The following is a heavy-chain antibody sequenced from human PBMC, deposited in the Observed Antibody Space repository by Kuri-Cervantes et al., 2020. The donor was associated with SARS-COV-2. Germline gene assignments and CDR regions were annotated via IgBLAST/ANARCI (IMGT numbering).Heavy chain of an antibody. J-gene: IGHJ3*02. Sequence: GSLRLSCTVSGGSISSSSYYWGWIRQPPGKGLEWIGSSYYSGSTYYNPSLKSRVTISLDTSKNQFSLKLSSVTAADTAVYYCARGGAGYCSSTSCYLAFDIWGQGTMVTVSS. CDR1: GGSISSSSYY. CDR2: SYYSGST. D-gene: IGHD2-2*01. CDR3: ARGGAGYCSSTSCYLAFDI. V-gene: IGHV4-39*01.